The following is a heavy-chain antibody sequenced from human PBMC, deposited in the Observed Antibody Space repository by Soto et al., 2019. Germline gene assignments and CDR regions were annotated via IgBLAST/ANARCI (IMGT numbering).Heavy chain of an antibody. D-gene: IGHD2-8*01. CDR1: GFSLTIPRLG. CDR2: IFSDDDK. J-gene: IGHJ6*01. Sequence: QVTLKESGPVLLKPTETLTLTCTVSGFSLTIPRLGVSWVRQPPGKALEWLAHIFSDDDKSYSTSLQSRLTISQDTSTRQVVLSMTNMDPADTARYYFTRIPGKWFSDYYY. V-gene: IGHV2-26*01. CDR3: TRIPGKWFSDYYY.